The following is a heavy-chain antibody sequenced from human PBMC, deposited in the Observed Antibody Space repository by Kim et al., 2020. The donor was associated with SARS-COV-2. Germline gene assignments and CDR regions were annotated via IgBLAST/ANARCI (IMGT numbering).Heavy chain of an antibody. J-gene: IGHJ4*02. V-gene: IGHV3-23*01. CDR1: GFTFSSCT. Sequence: GGSLRLSCEASGFTFSSCTMNWVRQAPGKGLEWVAAVSGRGDSTSYADSVKGHFTISRDNSKNTLYLQMNSLRAEDTAVYYCAKGYSDSYYFDYWGQGILVTVSS. D-gene: IGHD4-17*01. CDR3: AKGYSDSYYFDY. CDR2: VSGRGDST.